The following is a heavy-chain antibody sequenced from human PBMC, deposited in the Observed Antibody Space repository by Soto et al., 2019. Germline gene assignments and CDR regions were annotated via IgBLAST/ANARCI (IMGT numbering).Heavy chain of an antibody. V-gene: IGHV1-18*01. CDR2: ISAYNGNT. J-gene: IGHJ6*02. CDR1: GYTFTSYG. CDR3: ARRQRLYDFWSGYYIASNGYYYGMDV. Sequence: ASVKVSCKASGYTFTSYGISCVRQAPGQGLEWMGWISAYNGNTNYAQKLKGRVTMTTDTSTSTAYMELRSLRSDDTAVYYCARRQRLYDFWSGYYIASNGYYYGMDVWGQGTTVTVSS. D-gene: IGHD3-3*01.